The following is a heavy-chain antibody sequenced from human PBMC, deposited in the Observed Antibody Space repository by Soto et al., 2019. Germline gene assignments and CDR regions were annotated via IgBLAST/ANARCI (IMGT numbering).Heavy chain of an antibody. CDR2: IYHSGST. D-gene: IGHD2-15*01. J-gene: IGHJ6*02. Sequence: PSETLSLTCAVSGGSISSSNWWSWVRQPPGKGLEWIGEIYHSGSTNYNPSLKSRVTISVDKSKNQFSLKLSSVTAADTAVYYCARDPCEDIPGWHYYYGMDVWGQGTTVTVSS. CDR1: GGSISSSNW. V-gene: IGHV4-4*02. CDR3: ARDPCEDIPGWHYYYGMDV.